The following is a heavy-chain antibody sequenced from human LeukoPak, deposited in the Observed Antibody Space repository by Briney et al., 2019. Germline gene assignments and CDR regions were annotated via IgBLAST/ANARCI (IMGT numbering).Heavy chain of an antibody. CDR3: VRGGSWFDS. J-gene: IGHJ5*01. V-gene: IGHV4-4*07. Sequence: SETLSLTCTVSGGFITTYYWSWIRQPAGKGLEWIGRIHTSGTTNYNPSLKGRVTMSVDTPKDQFSLKLTSVTAADTAIYYCVRGGSWFDSWGQGTLVTVSS. CDR1: GGFITTYY. CDR2: IHTSGTT.